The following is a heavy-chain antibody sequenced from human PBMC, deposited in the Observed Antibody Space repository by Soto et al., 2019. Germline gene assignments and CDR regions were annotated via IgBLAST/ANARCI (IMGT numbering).Heavy chain of an antibody. CDR3: AATGGNYFGLDV. CDR2: ISGYNGNT. D-gene: IGHD2-8*02. CDR1: DNTFTHYG. J-gene: IGHJ6*02. Sequence: QVHLVQSGAEVKKLGASVKVSCKSSDNTFTHYGINWVRQAPGQGLEWMGWISGYNGNTKYAQKFQDRVTMTADTSTRTAFMEVRSLTSDDTGVYFCAATGGNYFGLDVWDQGTTVTVSS. V-gene: IGHV1-18*01.